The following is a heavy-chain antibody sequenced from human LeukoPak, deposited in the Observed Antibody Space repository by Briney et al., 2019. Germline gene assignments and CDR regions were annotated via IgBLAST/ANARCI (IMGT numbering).Heavy chain of an antibody. Sequence: GGSLRLSCAPSGFTFSRYAMSGVRQAPGKGVECVSDISGSGGGTSYADSVKARFTISRDNSKNTLYLQRNSLRAEDTAVYYCAKGTYYDSLTGPGGLFDYWGQGTLVTVSS. J-gene: IGHJ4*02. CDR2: ISGSGGGT. CDR3: AKGTYYDSLTGPGGLFDY. CDR1: GFTFSRYA. D-gene: IGHD3-9*01. V-gene: IGHV3-23*01.